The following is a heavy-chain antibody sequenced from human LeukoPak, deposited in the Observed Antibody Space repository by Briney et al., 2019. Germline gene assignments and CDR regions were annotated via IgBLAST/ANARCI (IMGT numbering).Heavy chain of an antibody. CDR3: ARSRGGEPYGSGWPISP. V-gene: IGHV1-2*02. CDR2: INPNSGGT. Sequence: GASVKVSCKASGYTFTGYYMHWVRQAPGQGLEWMGWINPNSGGTNYAQKFQGRVTMTRDTSISTAYMELSRLRSDDTAVYYCARSRGGEPYGSGWPISPWGQGTLVTVSS. CDR1: GYTFTGYY. J-gene: IGHJ5*02. D-gene: IGHD6-19*01.